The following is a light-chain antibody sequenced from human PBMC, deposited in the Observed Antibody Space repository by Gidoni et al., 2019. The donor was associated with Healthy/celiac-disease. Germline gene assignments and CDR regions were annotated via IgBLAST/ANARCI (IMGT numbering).Light chain of an antibody. CDR3: QQYGSSPMCS. CDR2: GAS. CDR1: QSVSSSY. Sequence: EIVLTHSPGTLSLSPGERATLSCRASQSVSSSYLAWYQQKPGQDPRLLIYGASSRATGIPDRFSGSGSGTDFTLTISRLEPEDFAVYYCQQYGSSPMCSFGQGTKLEIK. V-gene: IGKV3-20*01. J-gene: IGKJ2*04.